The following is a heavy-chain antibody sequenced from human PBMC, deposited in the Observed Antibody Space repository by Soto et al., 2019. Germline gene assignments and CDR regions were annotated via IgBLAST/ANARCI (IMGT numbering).Heavy chain of an antibody. V-gene: IGHV3-30*18. CDR1: GFTLSSYG. CDR2: ISPDENNK. D-gene: IGHD6-13*01. CDR3: AKDARGSSSWHLHY. Sequence: QVQLVESGGGVVQPRRSLRLSCVASGFTLSSYGMHWVRQAPGKGLEWVAVISPDENNKYYADSVKGRFTLSRDDSKNTLYVQMSSLRAEETAVYYCAKDARGSSSWHLHYWGQGTLVTVSS. J-gene: IGHJ4*02.